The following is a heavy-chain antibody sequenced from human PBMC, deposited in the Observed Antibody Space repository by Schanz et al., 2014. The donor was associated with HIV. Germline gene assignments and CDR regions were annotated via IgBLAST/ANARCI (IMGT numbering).Heavy chain of an antibody. CDR3: ARDVGAGANDY. Sequence: EGVLVESGGGLVQPGGSLRLSCAASGFRFSRDWMTWVRQAPGMGLEWVANIKEDGRGINYVDSVKGRFTISRDNVKNSLFLQMNSLRAEDTAMYYCARDVGAGANDYWGQGTLVTVSS. V-gene: IGHV3-7*01. J-gene: IGHJ4*02. D-gene: IGHD1-26*01. CDR1: GFRFSRDW. CDR2: IKEDGRGI.